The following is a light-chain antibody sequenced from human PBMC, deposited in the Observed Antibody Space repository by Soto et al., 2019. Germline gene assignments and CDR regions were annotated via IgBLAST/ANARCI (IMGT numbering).Light chain of an antibody. CDR3: QHHNSYPLT. J-gene: IGKJ4*01. V-gene: IGKV1-9*01. CDR1: QGIYSH. Sequence: DIQLTQSPSFLSASVGDRVTITCRASQGIYSHLAWYQQKPRKAPKLLIYAASTLQSGVPSRFSGSRSGTDFTLTVSSLQPDDFATYYCQHHNSYPLTFGGGTKVEIK. CDR2: AAS.